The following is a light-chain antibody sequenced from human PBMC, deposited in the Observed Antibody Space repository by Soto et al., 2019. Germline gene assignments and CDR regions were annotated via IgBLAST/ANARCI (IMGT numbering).Light chain of an antibody. CDR3: QQSYSTPWT. V-gene: IGKV1-39*01. CDR1: QSISSY. CDR2: AAS. J-gene: IGKJ1*01. Sequence: DIQMTQSPSSLSASVGDRVTITCRASQSISSYLNWYQQKPGKAPKLLIYAASSLQSGVPSRLSGSGSGTDFTLTISSLQPEDFATYYCQQSYSTPWTFGQGTKVDIK.